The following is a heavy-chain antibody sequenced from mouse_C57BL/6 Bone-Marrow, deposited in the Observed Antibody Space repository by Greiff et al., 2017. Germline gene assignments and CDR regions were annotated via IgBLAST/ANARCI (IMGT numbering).Heavy chain of an antibody. CDR2: INPNNGGT. Sequence: EVQLQQSGPELVKPGASVKMSCKASGYTFTDYNMHWVKQSHGKSLEWIGYINPNNGGTSYNQKFKGKATLTVNKCSSTAYMELRSLTSEDSAVYYCAREGGWLLLHWYFDVWGKGTTVTVSA. V-gene: IGHV1-22*01. J-gene: IGHJ1*03. CDR1: GYTFTDYN. CDR3: AREGGWLLLHWYFDV. D-gene: IGHD2-3*01.